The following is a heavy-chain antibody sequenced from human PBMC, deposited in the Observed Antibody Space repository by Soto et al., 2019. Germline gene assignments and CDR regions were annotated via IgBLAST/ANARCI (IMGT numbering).Heavy chain of an antibody. J-gene: IGHJ6*04. CDR2: MNPNSGNT. CDR1: GYTFTSYD. CDR3: ARAPSSSSLLYYYYYGMDV. Sequence: GASVKVSCKASGYTFTSYDINWVRQATGQGLEWMGWMNPNSGNTGYAQKFQGRVTMTRNTSISTAYMELSSLRSEDTAVYYCARAPSSSSLLYYYYYGMDVWGKGTTVTASS. D-gene: IGHD6-6*01. V-gene: IGHV1-8*01.